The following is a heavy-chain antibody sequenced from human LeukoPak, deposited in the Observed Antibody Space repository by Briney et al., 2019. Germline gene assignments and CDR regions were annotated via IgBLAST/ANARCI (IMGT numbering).Heavy chain of an antibody. D-gene: IGHD3-3*01. CDR2: ISSSSSYI. CDR1: GFTFSSYS. CDR3: ARSPVLRFLEEEYSSPQPGDY. Sequence: GGSLRLSCAASGFTFSSYSMNWVRQAPGKGLEWVSSISSSSSYIYYADSVKGRFTISRDNAKNSLYLQMNSLRAEDTAVYYCARSPVLRFLEEEYSSPQPGDYWGQGTLVTVSS. V-gene: IGHV3-21*01. J-gene: IGHJ4*02.